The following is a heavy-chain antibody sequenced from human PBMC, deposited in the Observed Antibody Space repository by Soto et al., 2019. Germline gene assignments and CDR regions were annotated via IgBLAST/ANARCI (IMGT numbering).Heavy chain of an antibody. CDR1: GGSISSYY. D-gene: IGHD6-13*01. CDR2: IYYSGST. V-gene: IGHV4-59*01. CDR3: ARDPIAAAGYHYYGMAV. J-gene: IGHJ6*02. Sequence: PSETLSLTCTVSGGSISSYYWSWIRQPPGKGLEWIGYIYYSGSTNYNPSLKSRVTISVDTSKNQFSLKLSSVTAADTAVYYCARDPIAAAGYHYYGMAVWGQGTTVTFPS.